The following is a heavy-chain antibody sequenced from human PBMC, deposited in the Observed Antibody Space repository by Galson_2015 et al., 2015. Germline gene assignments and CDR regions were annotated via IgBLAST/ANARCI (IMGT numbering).Heavy chain of an antibody. CDR3: TRAPDGLDV. Sequence: SLRLSCAASGFDFSPYALHWVRQAPGKGLEWLAALSYDGSRTYYADSVKGRFSIFRDTSKNTLYLQMNSLRVEDTAVYYCTRAPDGLDVWGQGTTVTVSS. J-gene: IGHJ6*02. CDR2: LSYDGSRT. CDR1: GFDFSPYA. V-gene: IGHV3-30-3*01.